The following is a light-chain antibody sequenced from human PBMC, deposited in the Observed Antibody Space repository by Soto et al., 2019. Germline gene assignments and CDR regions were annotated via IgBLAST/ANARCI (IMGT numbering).Light chain of an antibody. CDR2: VGTGGIVG. Sequence: QAVVTQPPSASASLGASVTLTCTLSSGYSNYKVDWYQQRPGKGPRFVMRVGTGGIVGSKGDGIPDRFSVLGSGLNRYLTIKNIQEEDESDYHCGADHGSGSNLGFGGGTKLTVL. J-gene: IGLJ2*01. CDR1: SGYSNYK. CDR3: GADHGSGSNLG. V-gene: IGLV9-49*01.